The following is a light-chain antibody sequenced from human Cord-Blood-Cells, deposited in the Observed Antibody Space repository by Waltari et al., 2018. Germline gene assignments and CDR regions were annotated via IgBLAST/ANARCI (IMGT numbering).Light chain of an antibody. CDR3: QQYDNLPPYT. V-gene: IGKV1-33*01. CDR2: DAS. CDR1: QDISNY. Sequence: DIQMPQSPSSLSASVGDRVPITCQASQDISNYLNLYQQKPGKAPKLLIYDASNLETGVPSRFSGCGSGTDFTFTISSLQPEDIATDYCQQYDNLPPYTFGQGTKLEIK. J-gene: IGKJ2*01.